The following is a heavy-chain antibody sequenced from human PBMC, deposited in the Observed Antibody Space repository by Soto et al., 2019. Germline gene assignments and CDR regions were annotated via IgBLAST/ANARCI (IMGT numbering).Heavy chain of an antibody. CDR1: GASISSGDYY. Sequence: QLRQSGPGLVKPPETLSLTCSVSGASISSGDYYWGWIRQPPGKGLEWIGSIFSDGSPYYNPSLQSRVTFSIDTSRNEFSLKLNSATAADPAVYYCVRTVGSSWFFDLWGRGTLIPVSS. CDR2: IFSDGSP. V-gene: IGHV4-39*01. CDR3: VRTVGSSWFFDL. J-gene: IGHJ2*01. D-gene: IGHD3-10*01.